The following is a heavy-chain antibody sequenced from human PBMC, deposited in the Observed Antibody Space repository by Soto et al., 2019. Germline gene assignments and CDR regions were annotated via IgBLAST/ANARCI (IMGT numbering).Heavy chain of an antibody. CDR2: ISYDGSNK. Sequence: GGSLRLSCAASGFTFSSYGMHWVRQAPGKGLEWVAVISYDGSNKYYADSVKGRFTISRDNSKNTLYLQMNSLRAEDTAGYYCAKEYFGPSPKRPVVPSYCSGGSCYSSRSSGAFDIWGQGTMVTVSS. V-gene: IGHV3-30*18. CDR1: GFTFSSYG. CDR3: AKEYFGPSPKRPVVPSYCSGGSCYSSRSSGAFDI. J-gene: IGHJ3*02. D-gene: IGHD2-15*01.